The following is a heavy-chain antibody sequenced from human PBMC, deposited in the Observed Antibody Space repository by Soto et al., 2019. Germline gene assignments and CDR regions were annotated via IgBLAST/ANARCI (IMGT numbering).Heavy chain of an antibody. CDR3: ARGIPGHYGFDV. V-gene: IGHV3-74*01. CDR1: GFTFSSYW. Sequence: EVQLVESGGGLVQPGGSLRLSCAASGFTFSSYWMHWVRQAPGKGLVWVSRIKGDVTIANYADFVKGRFTISRDKAKNTLYLQIDSLRAEDTAVYYCARGIPGHYGFDVWGQGTMVTVSS. CDR2: IKGDVTIA. J-gene: IGHJ3*01. D-gene: IGHD1-1*01.